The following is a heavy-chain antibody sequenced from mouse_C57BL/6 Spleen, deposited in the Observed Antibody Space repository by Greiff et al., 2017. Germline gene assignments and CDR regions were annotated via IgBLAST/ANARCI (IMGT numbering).Heavy chain of an antibody. CDR1: GYTFTSYW. D-gene: IGHD2-1*01. CDR2: IDPSDSYT. Sequence: QVQLQQPGAELVKPGASVKLSCKASGYTFTSYWMQWVKQRPGQGLEWIGEIDPSDSYTNYNQQFQGKATLTVDTSSSTAYMQLSSLTSEDSAVYYCARSGGGGNYNYAMDYWGQGTSVTVSS. CDR3: ARSGGGGNYNYAMDY. V-gene: IGHV1-50*01. J-gene: IGHJ4*01.